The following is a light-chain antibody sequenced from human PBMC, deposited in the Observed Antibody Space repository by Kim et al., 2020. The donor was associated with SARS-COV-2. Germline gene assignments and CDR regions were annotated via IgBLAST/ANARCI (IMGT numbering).Light chain of an antibody. CDR1: QSISSY. CDR2: AAS. Sequence: ASVGDRVTITCRARQSISSYLNWYQQKPGKAPKLLIYAASSLQSGVPSRFSGSGSGTDFTLTISSLQPEDFATYYCQQSYSTSVTFGQGTKVDIK. V-gene: IGKV1-39*01. CDR3: QQSYSTSVT. J-gene: IGKJ1*01.